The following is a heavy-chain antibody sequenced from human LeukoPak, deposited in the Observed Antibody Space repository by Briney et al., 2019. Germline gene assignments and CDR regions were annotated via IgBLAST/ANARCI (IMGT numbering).Heavy chain of an antibody. CDR3: ARDRGHSYGYFGY. CDR2: IYSGGST. J-gene: IGHJ4*02. D-gene: IGHD5-18*01. Sequence: GGSLRLSCAASGFTVSGNYMSWVRQAPGKGLEWVSVIYSGGSTYYADSVKGRFTISRANSKNTVSLQMNSLRAEDTAVYYCARDRGHSYGYFGYWGQGTLVTVSS. V-gene: IGHV3-53*01. CDR1: GFTVSGNY.